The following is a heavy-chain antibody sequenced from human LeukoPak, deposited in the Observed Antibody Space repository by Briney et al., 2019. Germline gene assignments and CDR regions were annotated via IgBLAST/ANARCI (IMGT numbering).Heavy chain of an antibody. J-gene: IGHJ5*02. CDR1: GGSISSYY. V-gene: IGHV4-4*09. D-gene: IGHD3-10*01. CDR2: IYTSGSA. CDR3: ARSRGVINSNWFDP. Sequence: PSETLSLTCTVSGGSISSYYWSWIRQPPGKGLEWIGYIYTSGSANYNPSLKSRVTISVDTSKNQFSLKLSSVTAADTAVYYCARSRGVINSNWFDPWGQGTLVTVSS.